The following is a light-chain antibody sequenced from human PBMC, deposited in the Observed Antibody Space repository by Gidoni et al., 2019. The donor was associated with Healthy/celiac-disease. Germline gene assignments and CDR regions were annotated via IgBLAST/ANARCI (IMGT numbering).Light chain of an antibody. CDR2: AAS. Sequence: DIQLTQSPSFLSASVGDRVTITCRASQGISSYLAWYQQKPGKAPKLLIYAASTWQSGVPSRFSGSGSGTEFTLTISSLQPEDFATYYCQQLNSYPWVTFGGGTKVEIK. CDR1: QGISSY. J-gene: IGKJ4*01. CDR3: QQLNSYPWVT. V-gene: IGKV1-9*01.